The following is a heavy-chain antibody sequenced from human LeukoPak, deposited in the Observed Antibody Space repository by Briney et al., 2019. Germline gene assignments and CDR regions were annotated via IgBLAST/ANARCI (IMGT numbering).Heavy chain of an antibody. J-gene: IGHJ4*02. CDR3: AKDIFTMVRGVVDY. CDR1: GFTFSSYA. Sequence: GGFLRLSCAASGFTFSSYAMHWVRQAPGKGLEWVAVISYDGSNKYYADSVKGRFTISRDNSKNTLYLQMNSLRAEDTALYYCAKDIFTMVRGVVDYWGQGTLVTVSS. D-gene: IGHD3-10*01. CDR2: ISYDGSNK. V-gene: IGHV3-30-3*01.